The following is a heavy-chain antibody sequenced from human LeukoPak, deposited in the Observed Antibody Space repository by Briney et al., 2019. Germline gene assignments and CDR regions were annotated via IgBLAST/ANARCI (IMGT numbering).Heavy chain of an antibody. Sequence: GGSLRLSSAASGFTFSSYGMHWVRQAPGKGLEWVAFIRYDGSNKYYADSVKGRFTISRDNSKNTLYLQMNSLRAEDTAVYYCAKYRGWYFDYWGQGTLVTVSS. CDR2: IRYDGSNK. J-gene: IGHJ4*02. CDR1: GFTFSSYG. CDR3: AKYRGWYFDY. D-gene: IGHD3-10*01. V-gene: IGHV3-30*02.